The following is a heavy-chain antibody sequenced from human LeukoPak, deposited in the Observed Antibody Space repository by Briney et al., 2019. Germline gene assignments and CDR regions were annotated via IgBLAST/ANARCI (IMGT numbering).Heavy chain of an antibody. J-gene: IGHJ4*02. D-gene: IGHD6-19*01. CDR3: ARAVRGWAFDY. CDR2: TYPGDSDA. Sequence: GESLKISCKGSGDSFNGYWIAWVRQMPGKGLECMGITYPGDSDARYSPSFQGQVTISADKSISTAYLQWSSLKASDSAIYFCARAVRGWAFDYWGQGTLVTVSS. CDR1: GDSFNGYW. V-gene: IGHV5-51*01.